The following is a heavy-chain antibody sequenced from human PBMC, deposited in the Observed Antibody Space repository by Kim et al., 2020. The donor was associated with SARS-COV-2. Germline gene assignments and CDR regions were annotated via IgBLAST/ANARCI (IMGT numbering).Heavy chain of an antibody. CDR1: GYSFNTKW. V-gene: IGHV5-51*01. D-gene: IGHD2-15*01. CDR2: IYPGGSDV. CDR3: VRVADYCSTSGCSPLDH. J-gene: IGHJ4*02. Sequence: GESLKISCYGSGYSFNTKWIGWVRQMPGKGLEWMGVIYPGGSDVRYSPPFWGQVTMSVDRSSSTAYLQWSSLKASDSAIYYCVRVADYCSTSGCSPLDHWGQGTLVTVSS.